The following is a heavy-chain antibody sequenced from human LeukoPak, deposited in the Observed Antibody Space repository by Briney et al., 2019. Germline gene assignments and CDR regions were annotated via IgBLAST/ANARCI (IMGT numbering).Heavy chain of an antibody. CDR3: ARKGYYYDSSGVTFDY. CDR1: GYTFTSYA. V-gene: IGHV7-4-1*02. D-gene: IGHD3-22*01. Sequence: ASVKVSCKASGYTFTSYAMNWVRQAPGQGLEWMGWINTNTGNPTYAQGFTGRFVFSLDTSVSTAYLQISSLKAEDTAVYYCARKGYYYDSSGVTFDYWAREPWSPSPQ. CDR2: INTNTGNP. J-gene: IGHJ4*02.